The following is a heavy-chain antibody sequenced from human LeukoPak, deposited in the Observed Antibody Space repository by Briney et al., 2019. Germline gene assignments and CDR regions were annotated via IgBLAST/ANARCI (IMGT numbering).Heavy chain of an antibody. J-gene: IGHJ6*03. CDR1: GYTFIDYY. CDR3: ARDYGDRYYYYYYMDV. V-gene: IGHV1-2*02. D-gene: IGHD4-17*01. CDR2: INPNSGGT. Sequence: ASVKVSCKASGYTFIDYYMHWVRQAPGQGLEWMGWINPNSGGTNYAQKFQGRVTMTRDTSISTAYMELSRLRSDDTAVYYCARDYGDRYYYYYYMDVWGKGTTVTVSS.